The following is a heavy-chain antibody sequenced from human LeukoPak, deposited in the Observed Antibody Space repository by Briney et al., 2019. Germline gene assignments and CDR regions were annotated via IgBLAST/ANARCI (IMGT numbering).Heavy chain of an antibody. J-gene: IGHJ3*02. CDR3: ARPDDYGGKPAAFDI. V-gene: IGHV5-51*01. D-gene: IGHD4-23*01. CDR2: IYPGDSDT. Sequence: GESLQISCQGSGYTFITYWIGWVRPMPGKGLEWIGIIYPGDSDTRYSPSFQGQVTISADKSISTAYLQWSSLKTSDTAMYYCARPDDYGGKPAAFDIWGQGTMVTVSS. CDR1: GYTFITYW.